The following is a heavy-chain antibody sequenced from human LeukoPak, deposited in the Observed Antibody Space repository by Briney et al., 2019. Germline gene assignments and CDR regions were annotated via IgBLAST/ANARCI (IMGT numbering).Heavy chain of an antibody. CDR1: GFTFSSYA. CDR3: ARGLYYYDSSGHFDY. CDR2: ISYDGSNK. D-gene: IGHD3-22*01. V-gene: IGHV3-30-3*01. J-gene: IGHJ4*02. Sequence: TGGSLRLSCAASGFTFSSYAMHWVRQAPGKGLEWVAVISYDGSNKYYADSVKGRFPLSRDNSKNTLYLQMNSLRAEDTAVYYCARGLYYYDSSGHFDYWGQGTLVTVSS.